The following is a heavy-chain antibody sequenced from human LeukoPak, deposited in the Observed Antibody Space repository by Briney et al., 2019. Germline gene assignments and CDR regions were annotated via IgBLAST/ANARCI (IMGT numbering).Heavy chain of an antibody. Sequence: SETLSLTCTVSGGSISSYYWSWIRQPPGKGLEWIGYIYYSGSTNYNPSLKSRVTISVDTSKNQFSLKLSSVTAADTAVYYCARVAGSYRGVYYYYYMDVWGKGTTVTVSS. CDR3: ARVAGSYRGVYYYYYMDV. J-gene: IGHJ6*03. D-gene: IGHD1-26*01. V-gene: IGHV4-59*01. CDR1: GGSISSYY. CDR2: IYYSGST.